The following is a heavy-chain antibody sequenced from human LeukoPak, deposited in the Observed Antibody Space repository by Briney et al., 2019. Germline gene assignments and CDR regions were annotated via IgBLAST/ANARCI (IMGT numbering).Heavy chain of an antibody. J-gene: IGHJ6*03. Sequence: GGSLRLSCAASGFTFDDYGMSWVRQAPGKGLEWVSGINWNGGSTGYADSVKGRFTISRDNAKNSLYLQMNSLRAEDTALYYCAKDMVRGVSYCYYMDVWGKGTTVTVPS. CDR2: INWNGGST. V-gene: IGHV3-20*04. D-gene: IGHD3-10*01. CDR3: AKDMVRGVSYCYYMDV. CDR1: GFTFDDYG.